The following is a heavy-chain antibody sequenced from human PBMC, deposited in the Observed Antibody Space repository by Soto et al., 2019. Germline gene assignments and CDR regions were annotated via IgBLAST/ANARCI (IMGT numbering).Heavy chain of an antibody. CDR2: IWYDGSNK. J-gene: IGHJ4*02. CDR1: GFTFSSYG. Sequence: QVQLVESGGGVVQPGRSLRLSCAASGFTFSSYGMHWVRQAPGKGLEWVAVIWYDGSNKYYADSVKGRFTISRDNSKNTLYLQMYSLRAEDTAVYYCARDLLYSSGWYLDYWGQGTLVTVSS. CDR3: ARDLLYSSGWYLDY. D-gene: IGHD6-19*01. V-gene: IGHV3-33*01.